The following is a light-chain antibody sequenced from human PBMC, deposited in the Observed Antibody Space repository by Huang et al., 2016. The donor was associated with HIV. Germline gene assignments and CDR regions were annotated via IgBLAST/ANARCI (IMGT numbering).Light chain of an antibody. CDR2: GAS. V-gene: IGKV3-11*01. Sequence: EIVLTQSPATLSLSPGERATLSCRSSQSVSSYLAWYQQKPGQAPRVLIYGASNRATGIPARFSGSGSGTDFTLTISSLEPEDVAGYYCQQRNNWPRTFGQGTKGDIK. CDR3: QQRNNWPRT. J-gene: IGKJ1*01. CDR1: QSVSSY.